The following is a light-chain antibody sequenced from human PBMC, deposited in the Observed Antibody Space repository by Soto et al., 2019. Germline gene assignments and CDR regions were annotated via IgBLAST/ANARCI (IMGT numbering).Light chain of an antibody. CDR3: TSFTISSTLYV. J-gene: IGLJ1*01. CDR1: GSDVGAYNY. V-gene: IGLV2-14*01. CDR2: DVS. Sequence: QSALTQPASVSGSPGQSITISCTGTGSDVGAYNYVSWYQQHPDKAPKLMIYDVSDRPSGVSNRFSGSKSGNTASLTISGLQAEYEADYYCTSFTISSTLYVFGAGTKLTVL.